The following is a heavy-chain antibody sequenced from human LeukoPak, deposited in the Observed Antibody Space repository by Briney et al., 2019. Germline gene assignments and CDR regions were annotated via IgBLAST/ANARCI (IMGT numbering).Heavy chain of an antibody. J-gene: IGHJ4*02. CDR1: GFMFSSYG. D-gene: IGHD5-12*01. CDR2: IWYDGSNK. V-gene: IGHV3-33*01. CDR3: ARDVSSGYDSRYFDY. Sequence: GGSLRLSCAASGFMFSSYGMHWVRQAPGKGLEWVAVIWYDGSNKYYADSVKGRFIISRDKSTNTLYLQMNSLRAEDTAVYYCARDVSSGYDSRYFDYWAREPWSPSPQ.